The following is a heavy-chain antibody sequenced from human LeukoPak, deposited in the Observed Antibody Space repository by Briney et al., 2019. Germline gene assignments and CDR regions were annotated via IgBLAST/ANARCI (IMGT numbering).Heavy chain of an antibody. CDR1: GGSISSGGYY. J-gene: IGHJ4*02. CDR3: ARRPRSYSSSWIDY. V-gene: IGHV4-31*03. D-gene: IGHD6-13*01. Sequence: PSETLSLTCTVSGGSISSGGYYWSWIRQHPGKGLEWIGYIYYSGSTYYNPSLKSRVTISVDTSKNQSSLKLSSVTAADTAVYYCARRPRSYSSSWIDYWGQGTLVTVSS. CDR2: IYYSGST.